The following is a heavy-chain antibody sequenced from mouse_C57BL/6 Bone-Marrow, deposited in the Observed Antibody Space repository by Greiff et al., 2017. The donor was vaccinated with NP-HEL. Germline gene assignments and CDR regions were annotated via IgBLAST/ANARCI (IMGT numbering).Heavy chain of an antibody. Sequence: VQLQQSGAELVRPGASVKLSCTASGFNIKDDYMHWVKQRPEQGLEWIGWIDPENGDTEYASKFKGKATITADTSSNTAYLQLSSLTSEDTAVYYCTTPLITTVVAPYAMDYWGQGTSVTVSS. V-gene: IGHV14-4*01. CDR3: TTPLITTVVAPYAMDY. J-gene: IGHJ4*01. CDR2: IDPENGDT. CDR1: GFNIKDDY. D-gene: IGHD1-1*01.